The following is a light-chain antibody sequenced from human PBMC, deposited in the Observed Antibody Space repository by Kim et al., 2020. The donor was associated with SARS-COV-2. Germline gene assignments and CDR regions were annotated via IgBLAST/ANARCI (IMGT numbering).Light chain of an antibody. V-gene: IGKV3-20*01. CDR3: QQYGSSRT. Sequence: EIVLTQSPGTLSLSPGERATLSCRASQSVSSSYLAWYQQKPGQAPRLLIYGASSRATDIPGRFSGSGSGTDFTLTISRLEPEDFAVYYCQQYGSSRTFGQGTKVDIK. J-gene: IGKJ1*01. CDR2: GAS. CDR1: QSVSSSY.